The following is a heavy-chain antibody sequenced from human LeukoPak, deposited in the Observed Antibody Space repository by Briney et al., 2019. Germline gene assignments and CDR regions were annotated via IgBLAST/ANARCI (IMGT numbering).Heavy chain of an antibody. J-gene: IGHJ4*02. V-gene: IGHV4-34*01. Sequence: SETLSLTCTVSGGSFSGYYWSWIRQPPGKGLEWIGEINHSGSTNYNPSLTSRVTISVDTSKNQFSLKLSSVTAADTAVYYCARDGYSSGWFDYWGQGTLVTVSS. D-gene: IGHD6-25*01. CDR2: INHSGST. CDR3: ARDGYSSGWFDY. CDR1: GGSFSGYY.